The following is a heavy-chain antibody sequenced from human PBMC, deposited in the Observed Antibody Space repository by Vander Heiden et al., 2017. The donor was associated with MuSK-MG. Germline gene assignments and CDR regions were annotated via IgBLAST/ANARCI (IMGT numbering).Heavy chain of an antibody. Sequence: QLQLQESGSGLVKPSQTLSLTCVVPGGTISSGGYSWSWIRQPPGKGLEWIGYIYHSGSTYYNPSLKSRVTISVDRSKNQFSLKLSSVTAADTAVYYCARGSYLWGRLNWFDPWGQGTLVTVSS. V-gene: IGHV4-30-2*01. CDR3: ARGSYLWGRLNWFDP. CDR2: IYHSGST. J-gene: IGHJ5*02. D-gene: IGHD1-26*01. CDR1: GGTISSGGYS.